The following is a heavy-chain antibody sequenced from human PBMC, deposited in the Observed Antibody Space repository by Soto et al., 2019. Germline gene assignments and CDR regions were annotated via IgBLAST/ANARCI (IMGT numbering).Heavy chain of an antibody. Sequence: GGSLRLSCAASGFTFSTYAMSWVRQAPGKGLEWVSGISGSGGGTYYADSVKGRFTISRDNSKSTLYLQMTSLRAEDTAVYYCGRLPHYDFWSGYHYNFEYSGQGTLVTVSS. CDR1: GFTFSTYA. J-gene: IGHJ4*02. V-gene: IGHV3-23*01. D-gene: IGHD3-3*01. CDR3: GRLPHYDFWSGYHYNFEY. CDR2: ISGSGGGT.